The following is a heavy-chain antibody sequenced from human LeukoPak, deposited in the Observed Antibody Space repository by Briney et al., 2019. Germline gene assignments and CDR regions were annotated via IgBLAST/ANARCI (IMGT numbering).Heavy chain of an antibody. V-gene: IGHV3-9*01. CDR3: AKDLSSAITAALVLDV. D-gene: IGHD3-22*01. J-gene: IGHJ6*02. Sequence: GRSLRLSCAASGSTFDDYAMHWVRQAPGKGLEWVSGITWNRDNIGYGDSVKGRFTISRDNVKNVLYLQMTSLRPEDTALYYCAKDLSSAITAALVLDVWGQGTTVIGSS. CDR1: GSTFDDYA. CDR2: ITWNRDNI.